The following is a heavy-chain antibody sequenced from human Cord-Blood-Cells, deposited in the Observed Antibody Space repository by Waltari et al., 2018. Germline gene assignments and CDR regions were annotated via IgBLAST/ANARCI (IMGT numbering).Heavy chain of an antibody. CDR2: TFYRSKGDN. J-gene: IGHJ4*02. CDR1: GDSVSSNSAA. Sequence: QVQLRQSGPGLVKPSQTLSLTCAIPGDSVSSNSAAWNWIRQSPSRGLEWLGRTFYRSKGDNEYEVSVKSLITINPDTSKNQFSLQLNSVTPEDTAVYYCARGIGSSSFLLDYWGQGTLVTVSS. CDR3: ARGIGSSSFLLDY. D-gene: IGHD6-13*01. V-gene: IGHV6-1*01.